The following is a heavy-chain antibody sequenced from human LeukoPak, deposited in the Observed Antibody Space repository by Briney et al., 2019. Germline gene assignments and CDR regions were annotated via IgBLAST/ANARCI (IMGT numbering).Heavy chain of an antibody. D-gene: IGHD4-23*01. CDR3: AREPYYGGNSVSYYYGMDV. V-gene: IGHV4-59*01. CDR2: IYYSGST. Sequence: SSETLSLTCIVSGGSISSYYWSWIRQPPGKGLEWIGYIYYSGSTNYNPSLKSRVTISVDTSKNQFSLKLSSVTAADTAVYYCAREPYYGGNSVSYYYGMDVWGQGTTVTVSS. J-gene: IGHJ6*02. CDR1: GGSISSYY.